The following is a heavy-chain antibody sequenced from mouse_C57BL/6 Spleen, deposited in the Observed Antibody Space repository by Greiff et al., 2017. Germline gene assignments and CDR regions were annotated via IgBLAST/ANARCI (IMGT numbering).Heavy chain of an antibody. CDR3: ARHNHDNDERAWFAY. D-gene: IGHD2-4*01. V-gene: IGHV5-6*01. CDR2: ISSGGSYT. CDR1: GFTFSSYG. J-gene: IGHJ3*01. Sequence: EVQLVESGGDLVKPGGSLKLSCAASGFTFSSYGMSWVRQTPDKRLEWVATISSGGSYTYYPDSVKGRFTISRDNAKNTLYLQMSSLKSEDTAMYYCARHNHDNDERAWFAYWIRRTLVTVSA.